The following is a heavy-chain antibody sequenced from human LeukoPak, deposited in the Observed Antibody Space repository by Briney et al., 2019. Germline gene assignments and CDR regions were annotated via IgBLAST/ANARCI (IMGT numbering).Heavy chain of an antibody. CDR2: ISYDGRNK. CDR1: GFTFSSYR. D-gene: IGHD6-19*01. Sequence: GRSLRLSCAASGFTFSSYRMHWVRPAPGKGLEGVADISYDGRNKYYADSVKGRFTISRDNSKNTLYLQMNSLRAEDTAVYYCAKDRGSYSSGWTGFDYWGQGTLVTVSS. J-gene: IGHJ4*02. CDR3: AKDRGSYSSGWTGFDY. V-gene: IGHV3-30*18.